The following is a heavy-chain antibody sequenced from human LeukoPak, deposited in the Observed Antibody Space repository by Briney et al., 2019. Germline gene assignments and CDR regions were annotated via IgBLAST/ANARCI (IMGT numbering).Heavy chain of an antibody. CDR3: AREQWLAPPDY. V-gene: IGHV1-18*04. J-gene: IGHJ4*02. Sequence: ASVKVSCKASGYTFSDYYMHWVRQAPGQGLEWMGWISAYNGNTNYAQKLQGRVTMTTDTSTSTAYMELRSLRSDDTAVYYCAREQWLAPPDYWGQGTLVTVSS. CDR2: ISAYNGNT. CDR1: GYTFSDYY. D-gene: IGHD6-19*01.